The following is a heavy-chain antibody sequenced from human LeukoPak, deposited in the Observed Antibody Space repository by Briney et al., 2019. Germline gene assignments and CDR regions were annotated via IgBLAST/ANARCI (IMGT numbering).Heavy chain of an antibody. Sequence: ASVKVSCQPSGYTFTSYDISLVRQAPGQGLEWIGWISAYNGNTNYAQKFQGRVTMTTDTSTSTAYMELRSLRSDDTAVYYCARDIASHGAFDAMDVWGQGTTVTVSS. CDR3: ARDIASHGAFDAMDV. D-gene: IGHD6-13*01. CDR2: ISAYNGNT. J-gene: IGHJ6*02. CDR1: GYTFTSYD. V-gene: IGHV1-18*01.